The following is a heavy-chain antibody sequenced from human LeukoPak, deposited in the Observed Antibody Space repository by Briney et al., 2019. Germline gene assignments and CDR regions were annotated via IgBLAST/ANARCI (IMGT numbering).Heavy chain of an antibody. Sequence: SVTVSCKASRYTFTGYYMHWVRQAPGQGREWMGWINPNSGGTNTAQKFQGRVTMTSDTSISTAYMELSRLRSDDTAVYYCARDRGGAYTWNYIGSYMDVWGKGTTVTVSS. V-gene: IGHV1-2*02. J-gene: IGHJ6*03. D-gene: IGHD1-7*01. CDR2: INPNSGGT. CDR3: ARDRGGAYTWNYIGSYMDV. CDR1: RYTFTGYY.